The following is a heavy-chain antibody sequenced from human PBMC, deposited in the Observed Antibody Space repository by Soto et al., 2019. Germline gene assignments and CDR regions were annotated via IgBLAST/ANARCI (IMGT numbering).Heavy chain of an antibody. D-gene: IGHD3-16*02. CDR1: GFTFSSYA. CDR2: ISGSGGST. J-gene: IGHJ6*03. Sequence: HPGGSLRLSCAASGFTFSSYAMSWVRQAPGKGLEWVSAISGSGGSTYYADSVKGRFTISRDNSKNTLYLQMNSLRAEDTAVYYCAKDNSYRYWDFYYYMDVWGKGTTVTVSS. V-gene: IGHV3-23*01. CDR3: AKDNSYRYWDFYYYMDV.